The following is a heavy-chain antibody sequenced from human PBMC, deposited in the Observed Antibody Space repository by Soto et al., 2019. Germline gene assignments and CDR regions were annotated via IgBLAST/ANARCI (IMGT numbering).Heavy chain of an antibody. CDR2: IVPTVDTS. CDR1: GATCSSYA. Sequence: QVQLVQSGAEVRQPASSVKVSCKTSGATCSSYAITWVRQAPGQGLEWMGGIVPTVDTSTYAQKFQGRVTITADKFTNTIYMEPSSLRSDDTAVYYCVRVVAIPGYPDNWGQGTLVTVSS. J-gene: IGHJ4*02. D-gene: IGHD5-12*01. V-gene: IGHV1-69*14. CDR3: VRVVAIPGYPDN.